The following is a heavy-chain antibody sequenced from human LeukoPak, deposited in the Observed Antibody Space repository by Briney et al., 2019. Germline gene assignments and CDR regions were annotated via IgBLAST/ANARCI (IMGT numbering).Heavy chain of an antibody. Sequence: SETLSLTCTVSGGSISSSSYYWGCIRQPPGKGLECIGSIYYSGSTYYNPSLKSRVTISVDTSKNQFSLKLSSVTAADTAVYYCARGTYYYGSGSYYNDPGCFDYWGQGTLVTVSS. CDR1: GGSISSSSYY. V-gene: IGHV4-39*07. J-gene: IGHJ4*02. D-gene: IGHD3-10*01. CDR2: IYYSGST. CDR3: ARGTYYYGSGSYYNDPGCFDY.